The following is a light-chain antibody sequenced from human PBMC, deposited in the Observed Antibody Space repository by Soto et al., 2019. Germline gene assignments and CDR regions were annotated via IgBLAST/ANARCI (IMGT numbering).Light chain of an antibody. J-gene: IGKJ5*01. Sequence: EMVLTQSPGTLSLSPGERATLSCRASQTVRNNYLAWYQQKPGQAPRLLIYGASSRATGIPDRFSGSGSGTDFTLTISRLEPEDFAVYYCQQYGSLITFGQGTRLEIK. CDR3: QQYGSLIT. CDR2: GAS. V-gene: IGKV3-20*01. CDR1: QTVRNNY.